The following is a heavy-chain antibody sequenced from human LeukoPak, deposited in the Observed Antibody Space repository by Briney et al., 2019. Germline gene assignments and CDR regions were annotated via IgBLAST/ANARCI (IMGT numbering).Heavy chain of an antibody. D-gene: IGHD6-19*01. Sequence: GGSLRLSCAASGFTFSTYAMHWVRQAPGKGLEWVAVISYDGSNKYYADSVKGRFTISRDNSKNTLYLQMNSLRAEDTAMYYCASSHSSGWYYFDYWGQGTLVTVSS. CDR3: ASSHSSGWYYFDY. J-gene: IGHJ4*02. CDR1: GFTFSTYA. V-gene: IGHV3-30-3*01. CDR2: ISYDGSNK.